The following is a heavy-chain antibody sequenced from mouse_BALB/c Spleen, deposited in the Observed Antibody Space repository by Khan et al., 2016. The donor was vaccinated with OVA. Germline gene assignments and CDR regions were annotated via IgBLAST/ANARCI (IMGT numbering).Heavy chain of an antibody. CDR2: ISYSGDT. CDR1: GYSITSGYA. CDR3: ARGNYYGYYFDY. Sequence: EVQLRESGPGLVKPSQSLSLTCTVTGYSITSGYAWNWIRQFPGNKLEWMGYISYSGDTSYTPSLKSRISITRDTSKNQFFLQLTSVTTEDTATYYCARGNYYGYYFDYWGQGTTLTVSS. D-gene: IGHD1-1*01. V-gene: IGHV3-2*02. J-gene: IGHJ2*01.